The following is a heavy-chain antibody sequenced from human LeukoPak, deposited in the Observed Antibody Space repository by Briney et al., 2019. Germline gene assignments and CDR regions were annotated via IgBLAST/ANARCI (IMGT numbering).Heavy chain of an antibody. J-gene: IGHJ3*02. CDR2: ISSSSSYI. V-gene: IGHV3-21*01. D-gene: IGHD3-16*01. Sequence: GGSLRLSCAASGFTFSSYSMNWFRQAPGKGLEWVSSISSSSSYIYYADSVKGRFTISRDNAKNSLYLQMNSLRAEDTAVYYCARVGGSYDYVWGSYYSIWGQGTMVTVSS. CDR1: GFTFSSYS. CDR3: ARVGGSYDYVWGSYYSI.